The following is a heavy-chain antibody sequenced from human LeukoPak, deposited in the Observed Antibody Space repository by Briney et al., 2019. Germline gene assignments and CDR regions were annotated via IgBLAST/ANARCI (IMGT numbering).Heavy chain of an antibody. V-gene: IGHV3-30*01. CDR3: AREGQPYNWFDP. CDR1: GFTFSSYA. D-gene: IGHD6-13*01. J-gene: IGHJ5*02. CDR2: ISYDGSNK. Sequence: GRSLRLSCAASGFTFSSYAMHRVRQAPGKGLGWVAVISYDGSNKYYADSVKGRFTISRDDFKKTLYLQMNSLRAEDTAVYYCAREGQPYNWFDPWGQGTLVTVSS.